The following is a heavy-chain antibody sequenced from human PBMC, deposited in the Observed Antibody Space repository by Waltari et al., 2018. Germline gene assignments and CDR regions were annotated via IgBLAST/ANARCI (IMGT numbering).Heavy chain of an antibody. CDR2: IFHSGST. CDR3: ARGILGATTSAYYYHGLDV. D-gene: IGHD1-26*01. J-gene: IGHJ6*02. CDR1: GASISSGGYY. Sequence: QVQLQESGPGLVKPSQTLSLTCTVSGASISSGGYYWSWIRQHPGKGLEWIGNIFHSGSTSDNPSLKSRMTISADTSKNQFSLKLRSVTAADTAVYYCARGILGATTSAYYYHGLDVWGQGTTVTVSS. V-gene: IGHV4-31*03.